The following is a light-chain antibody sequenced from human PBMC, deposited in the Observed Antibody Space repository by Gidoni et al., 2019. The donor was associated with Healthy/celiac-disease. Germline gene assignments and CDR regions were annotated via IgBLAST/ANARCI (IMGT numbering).Light chain of an antibody. V-gene: IGLV1-51*01. CDR1: SSNIGNNY. Sequence: QSVFTQPPSVSAAPGQKVTIPCSGSSSNIGNNYVSWYQQLPGTAPKLLIYDNNKRPSGIPDRFSGSKSGTSATLGITGLQTGDEADYYCGTWDSSLSALVFGGGTKLTVL. J-gene: IGLJ3*02. CDR3: GTWDSSLSALV. CDR2: DNN.